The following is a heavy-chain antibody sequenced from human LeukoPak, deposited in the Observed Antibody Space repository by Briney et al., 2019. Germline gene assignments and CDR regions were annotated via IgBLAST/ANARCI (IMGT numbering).Heavy chain of an antibody. CDR2: IYYSGST. Sequence: SDTLSLTCTVSGGSISSHYWSWIRQPPGKGLEWIGYIYYSGSTNYNPSLKSRVTISVDTSKNQFSLKLSSVTAADTAVYYCARVDLYDFWSGYYTWGQGTLVTVSS. CDR3: ARVDLYDFWSGYYT. J-gene: IGHJ5*02. CDR1: GGSISSHY. V-gene: IGHV4-59*11. D-gene: IGHD3-3*01.